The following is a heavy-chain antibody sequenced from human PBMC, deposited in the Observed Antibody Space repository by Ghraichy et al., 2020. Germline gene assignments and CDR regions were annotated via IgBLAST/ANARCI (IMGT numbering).Heavy chain of an antibody. D-gene: IGHD5-24*01. J-gene: IGHJ4*02. CDR1: GYSISSGYY. CDR3: TRDGYNRIWSSTY. Sequence: SETLSLTCAVSGYSISSGYYWGWIRQPPGKGLEWIGNIYPSGSTYYNPSLKSRVTMSVDTSKNQLSLRLSFVTAADTAVYYCTRDGYNRIWSSTYWGQGTLVTVSS. V-gene: IGHV4-38-2*02. CDR2: IYPSGST.